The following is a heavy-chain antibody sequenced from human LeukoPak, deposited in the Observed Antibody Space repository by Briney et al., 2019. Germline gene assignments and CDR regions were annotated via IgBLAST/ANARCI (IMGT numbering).Heavy chain of an antibody. D-gene: IGHD3-3*01. J-gene: IGHJ4*02. Sequence: GGSLRLSCAASGYTFSSYWMSWVRQAPGKGLEWVANIKQDGSEKYYVDSVKGRFTISRDNAKNSLYLQMNSLRAEDTAVYYCARDPLEYDFWSGYYLGGLDYWGQGTLVTVSS. CDR3: ARDPLEYDFWSGYYLGGLDY. V-gene: IGHV3-7*03. CDR1: GYTFSSYW. CDR2: IKQDGSEK.